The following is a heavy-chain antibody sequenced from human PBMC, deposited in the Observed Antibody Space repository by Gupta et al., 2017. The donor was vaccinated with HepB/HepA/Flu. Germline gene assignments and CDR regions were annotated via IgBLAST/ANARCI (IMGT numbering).Heavy chain of an antibody. Sequence: QVQLVQSGAEVKKPGASVKVSCRASGYTFKEYFINWVRQAPGQGLEWMGWINPKNGGTDYAQKFQGRITMTTDTSIRTAYVELSSLRSDDTAVYYCAANYYYYMDVWGRGTTVTV. CDR1: GYTFKEYF. CDR3: AANYYYYMDV. D-gene: IGHD3-10*01. J-gene: IGHJ6*03. CDR2: INPKNGGT. V-gene: IGHV1-2*02.